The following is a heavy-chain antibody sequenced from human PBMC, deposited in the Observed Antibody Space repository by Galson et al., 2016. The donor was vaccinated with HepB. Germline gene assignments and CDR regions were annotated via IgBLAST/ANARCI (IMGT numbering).Heavy chain of an antibody. CDR2: IHTSWST. J-gene: IGHJ4*02. CDR3: VTGRGWLPDY. V-gene: IGHV4-59*01. CDR1: GDSISSYY. Sequence: ETLSLTCTVSGDSISSYYCNWVRQAPGKGLEWIGYIHTSWSTKYSPSLKSRVTISLDTSKNQFSLNLSSLTASDTAVYYCVTGRGWLPDYWGQGTLVTVSS. D-gene: IGHD3-10*01.